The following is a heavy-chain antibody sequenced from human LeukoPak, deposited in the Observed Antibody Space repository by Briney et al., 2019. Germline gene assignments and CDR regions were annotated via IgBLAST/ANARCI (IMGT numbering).Heavy chain of an antibody. V-gene: IGHV3-66*01. D-gene: IGHD4-23*01. CDR1: GFTVSSNY. J-gene: IGHJ3*02. CDR2: IYSGGST. CDR3: ARTFDYGANSFAFDI. Sequence: GGSLRLSCAASGFTVSSNYMSWVRQAPGKGLVWVSVIYSGGSTYYADSVKGRFTISRDNSKNTLYLQMNSLRADDTAVYYCARTFDYGANSFAFDIWGQGTMVTVSS.